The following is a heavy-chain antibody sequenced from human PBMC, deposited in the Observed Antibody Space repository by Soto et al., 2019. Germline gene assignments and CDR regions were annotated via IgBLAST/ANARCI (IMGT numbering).Heavy chain of an antibody. CDR2: IKSKTDGGTT. V-gene: IGHV3-15*01. J-gene: IGHJ4*02. CDR1: GFTFSNAW. CDR3: TTDLTRYSGSYYDY. Sequence: PGGSLRLSCAASGFTFSNAWMSWVRQAPGKGLEWVGRIKSKTDGGTTDYAAPVKGRFTISRDDSKNTLYLQMNSLKTEDTAVYYCTTDLTRYSGSYYDYWGQGTLVTVSS. D-gene: IGHD1-26*01.